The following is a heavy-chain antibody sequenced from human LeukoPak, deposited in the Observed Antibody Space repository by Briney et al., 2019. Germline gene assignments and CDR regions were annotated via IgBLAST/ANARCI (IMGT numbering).Heavy chain of an antibody. CDR1: GFTFSTYA. Sequence: SGRSLRLSCAASGFTFSTYAMHWVRQAPGKGLEWVAVISYDVSKTYYADSVKGRFTISRDNSKNTLYLQMNSLRAEDTAVYYCARDFSRGSYKGRDYYMDVWGKGTTVTVSS. V-gene: IGHV3-30*04. J-gene: IGHJ6*03. CDR3: ARDFSRGSYKGRDYYMDV. CDR2: ISYDVSKT. D-gene: IGHD1-26*01.